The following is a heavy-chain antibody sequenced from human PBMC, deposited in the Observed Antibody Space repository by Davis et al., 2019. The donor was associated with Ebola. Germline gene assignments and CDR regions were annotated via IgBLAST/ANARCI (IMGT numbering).Heavy chain of an antibody. CDR3: ARVGAYCGGDCYAFDI. Sequence: AASVKVSCKASGYTFTSYDINWVRQATGQGLEWMGGIIPIFGTANYAQKFQGRVTITADKSTSTAYMELSSLRSEDTAVYYCARVGAYCGGDCYAFDIWGQGTMVTVSS. CDR2: IIPIFGTA. J-gene: IGHJ3*02. D-gene: IGHD2-21*01. CDR1: GYTFTSYD. V-gene: IGHV1-69*06.